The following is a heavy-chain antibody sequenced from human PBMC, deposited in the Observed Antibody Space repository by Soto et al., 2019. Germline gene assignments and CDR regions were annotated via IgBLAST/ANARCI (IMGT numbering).Heavy chain of an antibody. V-gene: IGHV3-30*03. CDR3: ARNYGSGSYYNYGMDV. CDR1: GFTFSSYG. J-gene: IGHJ6*02. D-gene: IGHD3-10*01. CDR2: ISYDGSNK. Sequence: PGGSLRLSCAASGFTFSSYGMHWVRQAPGKGLEWVAVISYDGSNKYYADSVKGRFTISRDNSKSTLYLQMNSLRAEDTAVYYCARNYGSGSYYNYGMDVWGQGTTVTVSS.